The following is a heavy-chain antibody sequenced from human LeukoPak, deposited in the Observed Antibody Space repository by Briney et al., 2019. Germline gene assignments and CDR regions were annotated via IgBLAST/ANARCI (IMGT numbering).Heavy chain of an antibody. J-gene: IGHJ4*02. CDR2: IDAGNGNT. CDR3: ARLYYHDNSGYPFGVFDY. D-gene: IGHD3-22*01. CDR1: GFTFINYA. V-gene: IGHV1-3*01. Sequence: GASAKVSCKASGFTFINYAIHWVRQAPGQGLEWMGWIDAGNGNTKYSQKFQGRVSITRDTSASTAYMELSSLKSEDTAVYYCARLYYHDNSGYPFGVFDYWGQGTLVTVSS.